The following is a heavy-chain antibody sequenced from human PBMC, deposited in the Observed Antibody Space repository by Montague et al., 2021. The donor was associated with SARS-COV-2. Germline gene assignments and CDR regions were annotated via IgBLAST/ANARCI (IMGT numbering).Heavy chain of an antibody. CDR3: ARRGMGYDSSGYPPDAFDI. CDR1: GGSISSYY. V-gene: IGHV4-59*01. Sequence: SETLSLTCTVSGGSISSYYWSWIRQPPGKGLEWIGYIYYSGSTNYNPSLKSRVTISVDTSKNQFPLKLSSVTAADTAVYYCARRGMGYDSSGYPPDAFDIWGQGTMVTVSS. D-gene: IGHD3-22*01. CDR2: IYYSGST. J-gene: IGHJ3*02.